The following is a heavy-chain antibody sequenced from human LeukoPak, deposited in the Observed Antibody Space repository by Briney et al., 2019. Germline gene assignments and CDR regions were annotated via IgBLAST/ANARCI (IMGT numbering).Heavy chain of an antibody. Sequence: SETLSLTCTVSGGSIKSRSYWSWIRQPAGGGLEWIGRVYVGVNIKCNPSLNSRATISVDTSKNEVYLGLSSVTAADTAVYFCARGLRGRAAAIRQPPLLYFQHWGQGTLVTVSS. D-gene: IGHD6-13*01. V-gene: IGHV4-4*07. CDR2: VYVGVNI. CDR1: GGSIKSRSY. J-gene: IGHJ1*01. CDR3: ARGLRGRAAAIRQPPLLYFQH.